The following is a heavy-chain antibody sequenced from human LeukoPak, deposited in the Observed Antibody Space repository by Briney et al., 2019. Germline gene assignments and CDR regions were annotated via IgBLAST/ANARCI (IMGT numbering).Heavy chain of an antibody. CDR1: GFTFSIYG. CDR2: ISSDGGST. Sequence: GGSLRLSCSASGFTFSIYGMHWVRQAPGKGLEYVSTISSDGGSTYYADSVKGRFTISRDNSKNTLYLQVNSLRPEDTAVYYCVKDQSGSGSWWGQGTLVTVSS. J-gene: IGHJ4*02. D-gene: IGHD3-10*01. CDR3: VKDQSGSGSW. V-gene: IGHV3-64D*06.